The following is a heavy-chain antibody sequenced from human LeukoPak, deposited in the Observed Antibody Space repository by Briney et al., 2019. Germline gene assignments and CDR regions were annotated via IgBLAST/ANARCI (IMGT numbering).Heavy chain of an antibody. D-gene: IGHD1-1*01. V-gene: IGHV3-21*01. CDR1: GFTFSSYW. Sequence: GGSLRLSCAASGFTFSSYWMHWVRQAPGKGLEWVSSISSSSSYIYYADSVKGRFTISRDNAKNSLYLQMNSLRAEDTAVYYCARDEGTPDDFDIWGQGTMVTVSS. CDR2: ISSSSSYI. CDR3: ARDEGTPDDFDI. J-gene: IGHJ3*02.